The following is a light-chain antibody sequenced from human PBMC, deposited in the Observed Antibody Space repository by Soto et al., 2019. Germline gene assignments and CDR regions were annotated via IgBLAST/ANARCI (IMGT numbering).Light chain of an antibody. CDR2: RAS. CDR3: QRQNGWPIT. Sequence: EMLMTQSQATLSVPPGERATLSCRASQKIGSNLAWYQQKPGQAPSLLIYRASTRAPGVPARFSGSGSGTEFTLAISSLQSADFGVYYCQRQNGWPITFGQGTRLEIK. V-gene: IGKV3-15*01. J-gene: IGKJ5*01. CDR1: QKIGSN.